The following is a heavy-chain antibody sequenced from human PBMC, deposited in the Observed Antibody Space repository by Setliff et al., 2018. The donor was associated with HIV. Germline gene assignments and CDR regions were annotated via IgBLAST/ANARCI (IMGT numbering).Heavy chain of an antibody. J-gene: IGHJ6*03. CDR3: ARVLRGSSGWYGYYYMDV. D-gene: IGHD6-19*01. V-gene: IGHV1-18*01. Sequence: ASVKVSCKASGYTFTSYGISWVRQAPGQGLEWMGWISAYNGNTNYAQKLQGRVTMTTDTSTNTAYMELSSLRSEDTAMYYCARVLRGSSGWYGYYYMDVWGKGTTVTVPS. CDR1: GYTFTSYG. CDR2: ISAYNGNT.